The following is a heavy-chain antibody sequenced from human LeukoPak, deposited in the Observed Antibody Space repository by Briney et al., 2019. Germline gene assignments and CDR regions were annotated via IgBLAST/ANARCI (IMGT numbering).Heavy chain of an antibody. CDR1: GFTFSSYA. CDR2: ISYDGSNK. CDR3: ARDPGRTGFDY. J-gene: IGHJ4*02. Sequence: RGSLRLSCAASGFTFSSYAMHWVRQAPGKGLEWVAVISYDGSNKYYADSVKGRFTISRDNSKNTLYLQMNSLRAEDTAVYYCARDPGRTGFDYWGQGTMVTVSS. D-gene: IGHD1/OR15-1a*01. V-gene: IGHV3-30-3*01.